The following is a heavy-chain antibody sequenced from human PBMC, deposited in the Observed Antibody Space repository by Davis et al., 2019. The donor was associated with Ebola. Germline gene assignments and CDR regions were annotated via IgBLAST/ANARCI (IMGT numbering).Heavy chain of an antibody. CDR3: ARALHRFTPHYYYYYGMDV. CDR2: INPNSGGT. D-gene: IGHD1-14*01. J-gene: IGHJ6*02. V-gene: IGHV1-2*04. Sequence: ASVKVSCKASGYTFTGYYMHWVRQAPGQGLEWMGWINPNSGGTNYAQKFQGWVTMTRDTSISTAYMELSRLRSDETAVYYCARALHRFTPHYYYYYGMDVWGQGTTVTVSS. CDR1: GYTFTGYY.